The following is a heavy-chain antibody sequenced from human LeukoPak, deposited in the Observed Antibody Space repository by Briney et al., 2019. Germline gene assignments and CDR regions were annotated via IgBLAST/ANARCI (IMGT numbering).Heavy chain of an antibody. Sequence: SETLSLTCTVSGGSISSYYWSWIRQPPGKGLEWIGYIYYSGGTNYNPSLKSRVTISVDTSKNQFSLKLSSVTAADTAVYYCARHGDYYDSSGYLDYWGQGTLVTVSS. CDR3: ARHGDYYDSSGYLDY. J-gene: IGHJ4*02. CDR2: IYYSGGT. D-gene: IGHD3-22*01. V-gene: IGHV4-59*08. CDR1: GGSISSYY.